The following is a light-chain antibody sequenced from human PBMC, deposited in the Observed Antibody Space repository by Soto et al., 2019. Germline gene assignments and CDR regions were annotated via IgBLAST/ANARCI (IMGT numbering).Light chain of an antibody. CDR2: DAS. CDR1: QSVSSY. J-gene: IGKJ5*01. V-gene: IGKV3-11*01. Sequence: EIVLTQSPATLPLSPGERATLSCRASQSVSSYLAWYQQKPGQAPRLLIYDASNRATGIPARFSGSGSGTDFTLTISSLQSEDFAIYYCQQYNNWPPVTFGQGTRLEIK. CDR3: QQYNNWPPVT.